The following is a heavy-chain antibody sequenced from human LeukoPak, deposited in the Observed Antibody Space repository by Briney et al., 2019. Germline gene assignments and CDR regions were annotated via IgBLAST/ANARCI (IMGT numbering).Heavy chain of an antibody. CDR1: GFTFSSYA. V-gene: IGHV3-21*01. J-gene: IGHJ4*02. CDR2: ISSSSSYI. D-gene: IGHD3-10*01. Sequence: GGSLRLSCAASGFTFSSYAMSWVRQAPGKGLEWVSSISSSSSYIYYADSVKGRFTISRDNAKNSLYLQMNSLRAEDTAVYYCAREEGFGELPHYFDYWGQGTLVTVSS. CDR3: AREEGFGELPHYFDY.